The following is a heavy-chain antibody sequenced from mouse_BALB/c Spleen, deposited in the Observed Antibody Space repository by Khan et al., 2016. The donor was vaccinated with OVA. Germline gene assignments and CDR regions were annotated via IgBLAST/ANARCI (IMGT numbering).Heavy chain of an antibody. CDR3: AKHLVIYPYYIDY. CDR2: IWGGGIT. V-gene: IGHV2-6-5*01. Sequence: QMQLEESGPGLVAPSQSLSITCTVSGFSLTDYGVSWIRQPPGKGLEWLGVIWGGGITYYNSALKSRLRISKDNSKCQVFLKMNSLQTYDTSMYSSAKHLVIYPYYIDYWGQGTTLTVSA. D-gene: IGHD1-2*01. J-gene: IGHJ2*01. CDR1: GFSLTDYG.